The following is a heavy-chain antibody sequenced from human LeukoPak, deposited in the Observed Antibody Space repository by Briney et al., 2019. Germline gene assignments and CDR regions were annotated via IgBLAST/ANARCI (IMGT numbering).Heavy chain of an antibody. D-gene: IGHD6-13*01. CDR1: GFTFSDYY. Sequence: GGSLRLSCTASGFTFSDYYMSWIRQAPGKGREWVSYISSSGSTIFYADSVKGRFTISRDNAKNSLYLQMNSLRAEDTAVYYCARDAGYSSSWYYFYSMDVWGKGTTVTVSS. CDR2: ISSSGSTI. CDR3: ARDAGYSSSWYYFYSMDV. V-gene: IGHV3-11*04. J-gene: IGHJ6*03.